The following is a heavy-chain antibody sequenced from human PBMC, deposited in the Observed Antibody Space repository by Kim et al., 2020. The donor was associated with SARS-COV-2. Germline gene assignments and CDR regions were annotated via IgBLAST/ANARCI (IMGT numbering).Heavy chain of an antibody. V-gene: IGHV3-11*01. Sequence: GGSLRLSCAASGFTFSDYYMSWIRQAPGKGLEWVSYISSSGSTIYYADSVKGRFTISRDNAKNSLYLQMNSLRAEDTAVYYCASTVDSGPHTNHYWGQGTLVTVSS. D-gene: IGHD5-12*01. CDR2: ISSSGSTI. CDR1: GFTFSDYY. J-gene: IGHJ4*02. CDR3: ASTVDSGPHTNHY.